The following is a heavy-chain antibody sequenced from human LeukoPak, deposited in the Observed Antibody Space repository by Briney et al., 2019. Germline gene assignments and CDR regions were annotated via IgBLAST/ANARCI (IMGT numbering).Heavy chain of an antibody. V-gene: IGHV5-51*01. D-gene: IGHD2-2*01. J-gene: IGHJ5*02. CDR1: GYSFTSYW. Sequence: GESLKISCKGSGYSFTSYWIGWVRQMPGKGLEWMGIIYPGDSDTRYSPSFQGQVTISADKSISTAYLQWSSLKASDTAMYYCARQGARYCSSTSCFGDPWGQGTLVTVPS. CDR3: ARQGARYCSSTSCFGDP. CDR2: IYPGDSDT.